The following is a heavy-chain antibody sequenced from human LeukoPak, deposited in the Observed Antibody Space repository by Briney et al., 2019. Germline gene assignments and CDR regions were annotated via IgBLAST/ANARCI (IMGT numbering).Heavy chain of an antibody. CDR1: GYNFDRYS. D-gene: IGHD2-2*01. CDR3: ARDLEHCRNIICSNSAY. CDR2: ISTYNGNT. V-gene: IGHV1-18*04. Sequence: GASEKVSCKVSGYNFDRYSVNWVRQAPGQGLEWVGWISTYNGNTIYAQKFEGRVTMTTDTSTNTVYMDLRSLRSDDTAVYYCARDLEHCRNIICSNSAYWGQGTLVTVSS. J-gene: IGHJ4*02.